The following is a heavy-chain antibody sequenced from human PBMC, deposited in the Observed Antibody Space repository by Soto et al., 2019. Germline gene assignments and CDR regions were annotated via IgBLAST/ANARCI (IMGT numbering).Heavy chain of an antibody. J-gene: IGHJ5*02. CDR3: ARDRVALVPDRRTIWFAP. D-gene: IGHD1-7*01. CDR2: INHSGST. Sequence: QVQLQQLGAGLLKPSETLSLTCAVYGGSFSGYYWSWIRQPPGKGLEWSGEINHSGSTNYTPSLKSRVTISVDTSKNQFSLELSSVTAADTAVYYCARDRVALVPDRRTIWFAPWGQGTLVTVSS. CDR1: GGSFSGYY. V-gene: IGHV4-34*01.